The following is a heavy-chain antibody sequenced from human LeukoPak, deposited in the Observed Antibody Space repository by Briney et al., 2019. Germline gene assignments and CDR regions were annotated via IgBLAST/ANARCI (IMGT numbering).Heavy chain of an antibody. D-gene: IGHD3-10*01. Sequence: ASVKVSCKASGYTFTGYYIHWVRQAPGQGLEWMGWINPNNGGTNYAQKFQGRVTMTRDTSIRTAYIELSRLRSDDTAVYHCARDYYGSGSYMDLWGQGTMVTVSS. CDR3: ARDYYGSGSYMDL. CDR1: GYTFTGYY. V-gene: IGHV1-2*02. CDR2: INPNNGGT. J-gene: IGHJ3*01.